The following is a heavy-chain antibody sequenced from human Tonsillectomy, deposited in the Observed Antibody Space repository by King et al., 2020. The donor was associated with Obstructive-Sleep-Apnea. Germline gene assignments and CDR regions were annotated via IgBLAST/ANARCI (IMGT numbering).Heavy chain of an antibody. Sequence: VQLVESGGGLVQPGGSLTLSCAASGFTFSGSALHWVRQASGKGLEWVGRIRSKSNSYATAYAASVRGRFTISRDDSKNTAYLQMNSLRIEDTAVYYCTRRSPQVVTGDNYWGQGTLVTVSS. CDR1: GFTFSGSA. CDR2: IRSKSNSYAT. V-gene: IGHV3-73*01. J-gene: IGHJ4*02. D-gene: IGHD2-21*02. CDR3: TRRSPQVVTGDNY.